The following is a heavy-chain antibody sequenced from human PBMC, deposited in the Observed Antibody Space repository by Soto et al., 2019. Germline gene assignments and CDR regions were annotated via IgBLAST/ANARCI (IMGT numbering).Heavy chain of an antibody. CDR1: GFTFNTYW. CDR3: VRDWSYAFDM. CDR2: INSDGSTT. V-gene: IGHV3-74*01. J-gene: IGHJ3*02. Sequence: VESGGGLVQPGGSLRLSCAASGFTFNTYWMHWVRQAPGKGLVWISHINSDGSTTTYADSVKGRFTVSRDNAKNTLYLQMNSLRAEDTAVYYCVRDWSYAFDMWGQGTMVTVSS.